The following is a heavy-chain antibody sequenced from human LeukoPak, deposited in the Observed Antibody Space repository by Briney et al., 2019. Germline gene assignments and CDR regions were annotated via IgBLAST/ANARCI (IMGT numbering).Heavy chain of an antibody. CDR2: ISGSGDST. Sequence: GGSLRLSCAASGFTFSSYWMNWVRQAPGKGLEWVSGISGSGDSTFYADSVKGRFTISRDNSKNTRYLQMNSLRAEDTAVYYCAKTYYSSRAHYYYYYMDVWGKGTTVTISS. V-gene: IGHV3-23*01. CDR1: GFTFSSYW. J-gene: IGHJ6*03. CDR3: AKTYYSSRAHYYYYYMDV. D-gene: IGHD3-10*01.